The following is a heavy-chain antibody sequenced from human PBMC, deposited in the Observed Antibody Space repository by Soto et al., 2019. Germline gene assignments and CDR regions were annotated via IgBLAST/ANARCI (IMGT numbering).Heavy chain of an antibody. D-gene: IGHD3-22*01. Sequence: PGESLKISCKGSGYSFTSYWIGWVRQMPGKGLEWMGIIYPGDSDTRYSPSFQGQVTISADKSISTAYLQWSSLKASDTAMYYCARLVLYYYDSSGYYYGYYFDYWGQGTLVTVSS. CDR2: IYPGDSDT. V-gene: IGHV5-51*01. CDR1: GYSFTSYW. CDR3: ARLVLYYYDSSGYYYGYYFDY. J-gene: IGHJ4*02.